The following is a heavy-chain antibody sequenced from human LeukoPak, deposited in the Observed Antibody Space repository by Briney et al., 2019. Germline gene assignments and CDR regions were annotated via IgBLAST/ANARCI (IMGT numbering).Heavy chain of an antibody. Sequence: SVKVSCKASGFTFTSPTMQWVRQARGQRLEWIGWIVVGSGNTNYAQKFQERVTITRDMSTSTVYMEVSSLRSEGTAVYYCAAGYYYSSGSSYMDVWGKGTTVTISS. J-gene: IGHJ6*03. CDR2: IVVGSGNT. CDR3: AAGYYYSSGSSYMDV. D-gene: IGHD3-10*01. CDR1: GFTFTSPT. V-gene: IGHV1-58*02.